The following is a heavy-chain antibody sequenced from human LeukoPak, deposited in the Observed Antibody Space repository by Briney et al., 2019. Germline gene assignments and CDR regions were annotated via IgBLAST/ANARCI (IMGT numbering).Heavy chain of an antibody. CDR2: MYYSGST. J-gene: IGHJ4*02. Sequence: PSETLSLTCTVSGGSFSSGRSYWGWIRQAPGKGLEWIGNMYYSGSTYYNPSLKSRVTISIDASNNQFSLKLSSLTAADTAVYYCAGGINWPPQDYFDFWGQGIMVTVSS. CDR3: AGGINWPPQDYFDF. CDR1: GGSFSSGRSY. V-gene: IGHV4-39*01. D-gene: IGHD1-1*01.